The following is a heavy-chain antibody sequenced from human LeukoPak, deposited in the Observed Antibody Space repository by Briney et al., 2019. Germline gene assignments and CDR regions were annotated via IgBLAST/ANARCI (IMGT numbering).Heavy chain of an antibody. V-gene: IGHV4-30-2*06. Sequence: SETLSLTCTVSVGSISSGCYSWCWVRQSPGMGLEWIGSIYQSGSTYYNASLRSRVIISIDRPKNQFSLKVNSVTAADTAVYYCARVCSSTSCYEGGYFYGMDVWGQGTTVTVSS. CDR3: ARVCSSTSCYEGGYFYGMDV. J-gene: IGHJ6*02. CDR1: VGSISSGCYS. D-gene: IGHD2-2*01. CDR2: IYQSGST.